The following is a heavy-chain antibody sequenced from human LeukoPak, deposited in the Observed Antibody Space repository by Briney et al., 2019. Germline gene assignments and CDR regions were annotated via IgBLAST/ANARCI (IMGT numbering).Heavy chain of an antibody. J-gene: IGHJ4*02. CDR2: INAGNGNT. CDR1: GYTFTSYA. V-gene: IGHV1-3*03. CDR3: ARGYSSGWYDY. D-gene: IGHD6-19*01. Sequence: GASVTVSFKASGYTFTSYAMHWVRQAPGQRLEWMGWINAGNGNTKYSQEFQGRVTITRDTSASTAYMELSSLRSEDMAVYYCARGYSSGWYDYWGQGTLVTVSS.